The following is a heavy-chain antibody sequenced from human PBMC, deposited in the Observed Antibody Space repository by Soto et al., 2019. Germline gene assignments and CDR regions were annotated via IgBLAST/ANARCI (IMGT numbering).Heavy chain of an antibody. CDR1: GFTFSSYS. Sequence: EVQLVESGGGLVKPGGSLRLSCAASGFTFSSYSMNWVRQAPGKGLEWVSSISRTSNYKYYADSVKGRFTISRDNAKNSLQLQMNSLRAEDTDVYYCARDQPQTYCYDSSGPVDYWGQGTLVTVSS. CDR3: ARDQPQTYCYDSSGPVDY. CDR2: ISRTSNYK. J-gene: IGHJ4*02. D-gene: IGHD3-22*01. V-gene: IGHV3-21*02.